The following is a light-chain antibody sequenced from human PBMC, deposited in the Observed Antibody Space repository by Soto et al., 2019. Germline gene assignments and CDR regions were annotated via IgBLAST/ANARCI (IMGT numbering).Light chain of an antibody. CDR2: VAS. CDR3: QQYGSSPRT. V-gene: IGKV3-20*01. Sequence: EMVLTQSPGTLSLSPGERATLSCRASQSVSSSYLAWYQQKPGKAPRLLIYVASSRATGIPDRFSGSGSGTDFTLTMSRLEPEDFAVYYCQQYGSSPRTFGQGTKVEIK. J-gene: IGKJ1*01. CDR1: QSVSSSY.